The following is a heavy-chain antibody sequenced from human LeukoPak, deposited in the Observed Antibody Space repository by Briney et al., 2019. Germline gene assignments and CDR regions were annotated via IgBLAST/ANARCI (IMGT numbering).Heavy chain of an antibody. CDR1: GYTFTGYY. J-gene: IGHJ3*02. CDR3: ARGSTYYYDSSGPDAFDI. V-gene: IGHV1-2*02. Sequence: ASVKVSCKASGYTFTGYYMHWVRQAPGQGLEWMGWINPNSGGTNYAQKFQGRVTMTRDTSISTAYMELSRLRSDDTAVYYCARGSTYYYDSSGPDAFDIWGQGTMVTVSS. CDR2: INPNSGGT. D-gene: IGHD3-22*01.